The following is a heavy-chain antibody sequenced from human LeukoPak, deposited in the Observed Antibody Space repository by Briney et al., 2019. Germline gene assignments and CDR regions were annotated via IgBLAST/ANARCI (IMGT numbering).Heavy chain of an antibody. J-gene: IGHJ4*02. CDR2: IYYSGST. Sequence: KPSETLSLTCTVSGGSISSHYWSWMRQPPGKGLEWIGYIYYSGSTNYNPSLKSRVTISVDTSKNQFSLKLSSVTAADTAVYYCARASPDILTGYYLDYWGQGTLVTVSS. V-gene: IGHV4-59*11. D-gene: IGHD3-9*01. CDR1: GGSISSHY. CDR3: ARASPDILTGYYLDY.